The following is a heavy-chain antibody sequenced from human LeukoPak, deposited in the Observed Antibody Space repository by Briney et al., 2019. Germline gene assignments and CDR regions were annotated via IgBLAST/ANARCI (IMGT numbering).Heavy chain of an antibody. CDR3: ARGTGDPQRFDP. CDR2: ISSRSSAT. Sequence: GGSLRLSCAASGFTFSSYAMNWVRQAPGKGLEWVAYISSRSSATYYADSVKGRFTISRDNAKNSLYLQMNSLRDEDTAVYYCARGTGDPQRFDPWGQGTLVTVSS. D-gene: IGHD4-17*01. J-gene: IGHJ5*02. CDR1: GFTFSSYA. V-gene: IGHV3-48*02.